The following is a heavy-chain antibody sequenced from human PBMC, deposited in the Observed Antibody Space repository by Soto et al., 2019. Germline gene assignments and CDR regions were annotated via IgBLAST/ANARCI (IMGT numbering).Heavy chain of an antibody. CDR2: LNPNSGGT. V-gene: IGHV1-2*04. Sequence: QVQLVQSGAEVKKPGDSVKVSCKASGYTFTGYHMHWVRQSPGQGLEWMGWLNPNSGGTNYAQKFQGWVTMTRDTAISTDYMELSRLRSDDTAVYYCARSPHPSGWYSHYYYYGMDVWGQGTTVTVSS. J-gene: IGHJ6*02. CDR3: ARSPHPSGWYSHYYYYGMDV. D-gene: IGHD6-19*01. CDR1: GYTFTGYH.